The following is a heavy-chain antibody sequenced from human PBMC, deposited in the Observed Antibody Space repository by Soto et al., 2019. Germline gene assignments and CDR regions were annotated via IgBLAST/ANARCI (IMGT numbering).Heavy chain of an antibody. V-gene: IGHV1-18*01. CDR3: ARCGGYSSGWIFDY. D-gene: IGHD6-19*01. J-gene: IGHJ4*02. CDR2: ISTYNGNT. Sequence: QVQLVQSGAEVKKPGASVKVSCKASGYTFTSYGIIWVRQAPGQGLEWMGWISTYNGNTYYAQNLQGRVTMTTDTSTSTAYMELRSLRPDDTALYYCARCGGYSSGWIFDYWGQGTLVTVSS. CDR1: GYTFTSYG.